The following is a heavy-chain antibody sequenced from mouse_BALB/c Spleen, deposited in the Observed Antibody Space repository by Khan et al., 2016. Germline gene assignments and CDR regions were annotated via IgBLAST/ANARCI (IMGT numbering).Heavy chain of an antibody. CDR1: GFTFSSFG. Sequence: EVELVESGGGLVQPGGSRKLSCAASGFTFSSFGMHWVRQAPEKGLEWVAYISSGSSTIYYADTVKGRSTISRDNPKNTLFLQMTSLRSEDSAMYYCARKGAGYSYAMDYWGQGTSVTVSS. CDR2: ISSGSSTI. CDR3: ARKGAGYSYAMDY. V-gene: IGHV5-17*02. J-gene: IGHJ4*01.